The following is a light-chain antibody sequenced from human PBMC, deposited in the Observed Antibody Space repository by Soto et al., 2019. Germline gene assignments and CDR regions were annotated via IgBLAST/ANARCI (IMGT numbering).Light chain of an antibody. Sequence: QSVLIQPPSASGTPGQRVTISGSGRNSNIGSNTVSGYHQVPETAPKVVIYSSNQRPPGVPDRLSASKSGTSASLAISGLQSADEGDYYCVAWDDRLNGWVFGGGTKLTVL. CDR1: NSNIGSNT. CDR2: SSN. CDR3: VAWDDRLNGWV. V-gene: IGLV1-44*01. J-gene: IGLJ3*02.